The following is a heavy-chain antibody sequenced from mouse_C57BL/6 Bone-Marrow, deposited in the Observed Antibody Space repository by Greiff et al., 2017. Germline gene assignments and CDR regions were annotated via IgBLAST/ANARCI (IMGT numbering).Heavy chain of an antibody. CDR2: IHPNSGST. Sequence: VKQRPGQGLEWIGMIHPNSGSTNYNEKFKSKATLTVDKSSSTAYMQLSSLTSEDSAVYYCARNPFTTVGFDYWGQGTTLTVSS. CDR3: ARNPFTTVGFDY. V-gene: IGHV1-64*01. D-gene: IGHD1-1*01. J-gene: IGHJ2*01.